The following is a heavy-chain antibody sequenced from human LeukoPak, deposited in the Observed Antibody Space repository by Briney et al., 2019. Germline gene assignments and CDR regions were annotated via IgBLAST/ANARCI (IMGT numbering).Heavy chain of an antibody. Sequence: GGSLRLSCAASGFAFRNVAMSWVRQAPGKGLQWVSDITASGDSAYYADSVKGRFTISRDNSRNTLYLQSNSLRAEDTAVYYCAKSQKYCSGGSCYFPYWGQGTLVTVSS. CDR3: AKSQKYCSGGSCYFPY. J-gene: IGHJ4*02. CDR2: ITASGDSA. V-gene: IGHV3-23*01. CDR1: GFAFRNVA. D-gene: IGHD2-15*01.